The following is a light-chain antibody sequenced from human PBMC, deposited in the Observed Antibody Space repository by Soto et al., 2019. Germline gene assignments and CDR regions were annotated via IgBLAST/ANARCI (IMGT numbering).Light chain of an antibody. Sequence: YELTQPPSVSVSPGQTASITCFGDELGNKYTFWYQQKPGQSPVVVISQDTERPSGIPERFSGSNSGNTATLTISGTQAMDEADYYCQVWDASTVVFGGGTQLTVL. V-gene: IGLV3-1*01. CDR2: QDT. CDR1: ELGNKY. CDR3: QVWDASTVV. J-gene: IGLJ2*01.